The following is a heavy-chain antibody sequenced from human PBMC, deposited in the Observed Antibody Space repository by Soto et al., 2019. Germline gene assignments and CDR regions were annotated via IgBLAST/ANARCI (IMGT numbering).Heavy chain of an antibody. D-gene: IGHD1-1*01. V-gene: IGHV4-4*07. CDR2: IYATGTT. J-gene: IGHJ5*02. CDR3: VRGGTKTLRDWFDP. CDR1: GASISGYY. Sequence: SETLSLTCTVSGASISGYYWSWIRKSAGKGLEWIGRIYATGTTDYNPSLKSRVMMSVDTSKKQFSLRLRSVTAADTAVYYCVRGGTKTLRDWFDPWGQGISVTVSS.